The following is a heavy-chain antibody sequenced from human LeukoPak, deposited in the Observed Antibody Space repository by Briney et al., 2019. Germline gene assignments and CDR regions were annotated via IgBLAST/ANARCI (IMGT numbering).Heavy chain of an antibody. Sequence: EGSLRLSCVASGFTVSSNYMSWVRQAPGKGLEWVSVIYSGGSTYYADSVKGRFTISRDNSKNTLYLQMNSLRAEDTAVYYCARDSRGYYDSSGPNPYYYYYGMDVWGQGTTVTVSS. CDR2: IYSGGST. J-gene: IGHJ6*02. D-gene: IGHD3-22*01. CDR3: ARDSRGYYDSSGPNPYYYYYGMDV. V-gene: IGHV3-66*01. CDR1: GFTVSSNY.